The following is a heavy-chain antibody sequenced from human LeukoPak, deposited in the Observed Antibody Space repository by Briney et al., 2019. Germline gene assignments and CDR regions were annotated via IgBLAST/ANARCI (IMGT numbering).Heavy chain of an antibody. CDR1: GGTFSSYA. CDR3: ARDRLLWFGELPHPYYFDY. CDR2: IIPILGIA. Sequence: ASVKVSCKASGGTFSSYAISWVRQAPGQGLEWMGRIIPILGIANYAQKFQGRVTITADKSTSTAYMELSSLRSEDTAVYYCARDRLLWFGELPHPYYFDYWGQGTPVTVSS. D-gene: IGHD3-10*01. V-gene: IGHV1-69*04. J-gene: IGHJ4*02.